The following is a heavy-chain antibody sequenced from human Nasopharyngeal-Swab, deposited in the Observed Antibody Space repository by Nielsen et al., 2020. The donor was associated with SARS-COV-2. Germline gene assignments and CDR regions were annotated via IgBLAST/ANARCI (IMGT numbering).Heavy chain of an antibody. D-gene: IGHD7-27*01. J-gene: IGHJ4*02. CDR1: GFTFSDYY. Sequence: GESLKISCAASGFTFSDYYMSWVRQAPGKGLEWISNIRMTDSEVFYADSVKGRFTISRDNAKNSLYLQMNSLRAEDTAVYYCVRDSSWAFDSWGQGTLVTVSS. V-gene: IGHV3-11*04. CDR2: IRMTDSEV. CDR3: VRDSSWAFDS.